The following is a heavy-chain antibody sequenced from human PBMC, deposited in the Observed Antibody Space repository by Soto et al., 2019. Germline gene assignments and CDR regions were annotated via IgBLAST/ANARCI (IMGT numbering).Heavy chain of an antibody. D-gene: IGHD2-2*02. CDR1: GGSVSSDTHY. Sequence: SETLSLTCTVSGGSVSSDTHYWSWIRQSPGKRLERIGFIYSSGSTNYNPSLKSRVTMSVDTSKNQFSLKLRSVIVADTAVYHCARFVRSCSGTTCYTRADVWGQGTTVTVSS. CDR2: IYSSGST. J-gene: IGHJ6*02. CDR3: ARFVRSCSGTTCYTRADV. V-gene: IGHV4-61*01.